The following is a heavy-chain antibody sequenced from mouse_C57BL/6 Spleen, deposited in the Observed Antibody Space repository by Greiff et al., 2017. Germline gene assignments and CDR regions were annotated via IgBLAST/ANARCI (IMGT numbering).Heavy chain of an antibody. V-gene: IGHV1-82*01. J-gene: IGHJ2*01. D-gene: IGHD1-1*01. Sequence: VQLQQSGPELVKPGASVKISCKASGYAFSSSWMNWVKQRPGKGLEWIGRIYPGDGDTNYNGKLKGKATLTADKSSSTAYMQLSSLTSEDSAVYFCARSLTTVVATKDYFDYWGQGTTLTVSS. CDR2: IYPGDGDT. CDR3: ARSLTTVVATKDYFDY. CDR1: GYAFSSSW.